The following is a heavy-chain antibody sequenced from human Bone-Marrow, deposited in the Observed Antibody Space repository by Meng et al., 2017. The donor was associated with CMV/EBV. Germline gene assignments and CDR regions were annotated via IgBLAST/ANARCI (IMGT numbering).Heavy chain of an antibody. Sequence: ASVKVSCKASGYTFANYYLHWLRQAPGQGLEWLGWINPNSGVTKYAQRFQDRVTMTRDTSISTAYMDLSSLKSDDTALYYCARAQLITLFEGWFDPWGQGTRVTVSS. CDR3: ARAQLITLFEGWFDP. CDR2: INPNSGVT. D-gene: IGHD3-3*01. J-gene: IGHJ5*02. V-gene: IGHV1-2*02. CDR1: GYTFANYY.